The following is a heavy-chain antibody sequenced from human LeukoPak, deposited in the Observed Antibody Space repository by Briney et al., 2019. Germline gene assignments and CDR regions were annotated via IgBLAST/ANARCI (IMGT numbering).Heavy chain of an antibody. J-gene: IGHJ6*03. Sequence: GSSVKVSCKASGGTFSNFAISWVRQAPGQGLEWMGGIITISDTTNYAQKFQARVTITTDESTSTAYMELNSLTSDDTAVYYCASRDYSGYPPPFFYYMDVWGKGTTDTVSS. D-gene: IGHD4-17*01. CDR1: GGTFSNFA. V-gene: IGHV1-69*05. CDR3: ASRDYSGYPPPFFYYMDV. CDR2: IITISDTT.